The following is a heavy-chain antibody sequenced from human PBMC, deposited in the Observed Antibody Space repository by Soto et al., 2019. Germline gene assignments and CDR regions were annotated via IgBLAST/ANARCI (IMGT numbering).Heavy chain of an antibody. V-gene: IGHV4-31*03. Sequence: QVQLQESGPGLVKPSQTLSLTCTVFGGSISTGGYYWSWIRQHPGRGLEWIGYTYHSGMTFSNPSLQSRVAISIDTSKNKFSLKLSSVTAADTAVYYCATVRWELHDAFDIWGQGTMVSVSS. CDR2: TYHSGMT. CDR1: GGSISTGGYY. J-gene: IGHJ3*02. D-gene: IGHD1-26*01. CDR3: ATVRWELHDAFDI.